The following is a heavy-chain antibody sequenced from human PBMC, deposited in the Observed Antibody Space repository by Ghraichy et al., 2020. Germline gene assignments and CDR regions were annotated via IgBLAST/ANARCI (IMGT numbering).Heavy chain of an antibody. CDR2: VYFSGTT. CDR3: AGYLSGIYYYGLDV. Sequence: SQTLSLTCTVSGGSISSRNPYWGWIRQPPGKGLEWIGSVYFSGTTHYNPSLKSRVTMSVDTSKNHLSLKLTSVTAADTAVYYCAGYLSGIYYYGLDVWGQGTTVTVSS. D-gene: IGHD5-18*01. CDR1: GGSISSRNPY. J-gene: IGHJ6*02. V-gene: IGHV4-39*01.